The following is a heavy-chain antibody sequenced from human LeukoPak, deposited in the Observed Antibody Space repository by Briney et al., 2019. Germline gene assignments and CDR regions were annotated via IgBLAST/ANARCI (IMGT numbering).Heavy chain of an antibody. D-gene: IGHD6-19*01. J-gene: IGHJ6*02. CDR1: GFTFDDYA. V-gene: IGHV3-9*01. CDR3: ARGNRDSSGFYFYHGMDV. Sequence: PGGSLRLSCAASGFTFDDYAMFWVRQAPGKGLEWVSGISWDSRNIGYAASVKGRFTTSRDNGKNSLYLQMNSLRPDDTALYYCARGNRDSSGFYFYHGMDVWGPGSTVTVSS. CDR2: ISWDSRNI.